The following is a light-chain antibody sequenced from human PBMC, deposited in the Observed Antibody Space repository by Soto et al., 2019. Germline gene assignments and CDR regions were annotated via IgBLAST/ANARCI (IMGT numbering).Light chain of an antibody. Sequence: DIQMTQSPSTLSASVGDRVTITCRASQSISSWLAWYQHKPGKTPKLLIYKASSLESGVPSRFSGSGSGTEFTLTISSLQPDDFATYYCQQYNTSSGYIFGQGTKLEIK. CDR1: QSISSW. CDR2: KAS. J-gene: IGKJ2*01. V-gene: IGKV1-5*03. CDR3: QQYNTSSGYI.